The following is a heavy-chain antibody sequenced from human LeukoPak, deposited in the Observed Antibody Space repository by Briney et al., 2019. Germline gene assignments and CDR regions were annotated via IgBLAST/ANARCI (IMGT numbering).Heavy chain of an antibody. Sequence: GGSLRLSCVVSGFTFSNAWMSWVRQAPGKGLEWVGRIKKKTDGGTTDYAAPVKGRFTISRDDSKNTLYLQMNSLKTEDTAVYYCTTEYYYDSSGLFDYWGQGTLVTVSS. CDR3: TTEYYYDSSGLFDY. V-gene: IGHV3-15*01. J-gene: IGHJ4*02. D-gene: IGHD3-22*01. CDR2: IKKKTDGGTT. CDR1: GFTFSNAW.